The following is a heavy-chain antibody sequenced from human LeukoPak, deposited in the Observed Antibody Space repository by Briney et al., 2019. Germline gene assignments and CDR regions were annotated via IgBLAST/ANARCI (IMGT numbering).Heavy chain of an antibody. J-gene: IGHJ6*03. D-gene: IGHD3-16*02. Sequence: SETLSLTCAVSGGSISPYYWTWIRQPPGKGLEWIGHSYYTGSTSYNPSLKSRLTISVDTSNNQLSLKLRSVTAADTAMYFCARTPYNSGRLGGYPYYYMDVWGKGTMVTVSS. V-gene: IGHV4-59*01. CDR3: ARTPYNSGRLGGYPYYYMDV. CDR1: GGSISPYY. CDR2: SYYTGST.